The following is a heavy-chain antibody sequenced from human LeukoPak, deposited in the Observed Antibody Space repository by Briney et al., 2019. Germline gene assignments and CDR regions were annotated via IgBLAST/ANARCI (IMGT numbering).Heavy chain of an antibody. J-gene: IGHJ6*02. D-gene: IGHD6-13*01. Sequence: ASEKVSCKASGGTFSSYAISWVRQATGQWLEWMGGIIPIFGTANYAQKFQGRVTITADESTSTAYMELSSLRSEDTAVYYCARDPLSIAAAGTYYYYGMDVWGQGTTVTVSS. CDR2: IIPIFGTA. CDR1: GGTFSSYA. CDR3: ARDPLSIAAAGTYYYYGMDV. V-gene: IGHV1-69*13.